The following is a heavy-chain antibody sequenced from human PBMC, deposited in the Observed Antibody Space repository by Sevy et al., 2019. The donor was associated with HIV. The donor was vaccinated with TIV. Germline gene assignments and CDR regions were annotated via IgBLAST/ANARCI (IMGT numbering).Heavy chain of an antibody. Sequence: SETLSLTCTVSGGSINSDSYYWGWIRQPPGKGLEWIGNIYYSGTTYYNPSLKSRVTISVDTSKNQFSLKLSSVTAADSAVYYCARFEYGDYVSHFEYWGQGTLVTVSS. CDR2: IYYSGTT. V-gene: IGHV4-39*01. CDR3: ARFEYGDYVSHFEY. J-gene: IGHJ4*02. D-gene: IGHD2-21*02. CDR1: GGSINSDSYY.